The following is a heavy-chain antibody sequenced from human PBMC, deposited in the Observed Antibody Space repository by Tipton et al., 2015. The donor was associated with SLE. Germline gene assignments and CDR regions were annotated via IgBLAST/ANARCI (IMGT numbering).Heavy chain of an antibody. V-gene: IGHV4-59*08. CDR1: GASVSSYC. Sequence: TLSLTCTVSGASVSSYCWNWIRQSPGKGLEWVGCVCNSVNINHNPSLKSRGTISVDTSKNQFSLELTSVTAADTAVYYCARGYYYDTTGYRSWMDPWGQGTLVTVSS. CDR2: VCNSVNI. J-gene: IGHJ5*02. D-gene: IGHD3-22*01. CDR3: ARGYYYDTTGYRSWMDP.